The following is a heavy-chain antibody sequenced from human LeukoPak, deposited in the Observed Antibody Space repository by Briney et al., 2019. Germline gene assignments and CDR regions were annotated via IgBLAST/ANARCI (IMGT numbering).Heavy chain of an antibody. D-gene: IGHD6-6*01. CDR1: GGSISSYY. Sequence: SETLSLTCTVSGGSISSYYWSWIRQPAGKGLEWIGRIYTSGSTNYNPSLKSRVTMSVDTSKNQFSLKLSSVTAADTAVYYCARDNREGIAARFYFDYWGQGTLVTVSS. CDR3: ARDNREGIAARFYFDY. CDR2: IYTSGST. V-gene: IGHV4-4*07. J-gene: IGHJ4*02.